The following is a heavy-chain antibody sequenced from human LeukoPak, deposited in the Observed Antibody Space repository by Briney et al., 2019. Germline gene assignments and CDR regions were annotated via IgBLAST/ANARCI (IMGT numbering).Heavy chain of an antibody. CDR3: ARGTYSSGWYEGY. V-gene: IGHV1-2*02. D-gene: IGHD6-19*01. J-gene: IGHJ4*02. CDR2: INPNSGGT. CDR1: GGTFSSYY. Sequence: ASVKVSCKASGGTFSSYYMHWVRQAPGQGLEWMGWINPNSGGTNYAQKFQGRVTMTRDTSISTAYMELSRLRSDDTAVYYCARGTYSSGWYEGYWGQGTLVTVSS.